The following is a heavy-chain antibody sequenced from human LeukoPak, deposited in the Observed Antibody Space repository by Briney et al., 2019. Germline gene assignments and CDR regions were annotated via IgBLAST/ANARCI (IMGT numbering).Heavy chain of an antibody. D-gene: IGHD3-10*01. CDR3: AHLEPHKTLWFGPLFDY. Sequence: SGPTLVKPTQTLTLTCTFSGFSLSTSGVGVGWIRQPPGKALEWLALIYWDDDKRYSPSLKSRLTITKDTSKNQVVLKMTNMDPVDTATYYCAHLEPHKTLWFGPLFDYWGQGTLVTVSS. V-gene: IGHV2-5*02. CDR2: IYWDDDK. J-gene: IGHJ4*02. CDR1: GFSLSTSGVG.